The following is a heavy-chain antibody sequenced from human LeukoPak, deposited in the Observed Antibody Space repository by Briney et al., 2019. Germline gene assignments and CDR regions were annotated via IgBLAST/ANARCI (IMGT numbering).Heavy chain of an antibody. CDR2: INHSGST. CDR1: GGSFSGYY. Sequence: SETLSLTCAVYGGSFSGYYWSWIRQPPGKGLEWIGEINHSGSTNYNPFLKSRVTISVDTSKNQFSLKLSSVTAADTAVYYCARAAYCGGDCYSDYYYGMDVWGQGTTVTVSS. CDR3: ARAAYCGGDCYSDYYYGMDV. D-gene: IGHD2-21*02. V-gene: IGHV4-34*01. J-gene: IGHJ6*02.